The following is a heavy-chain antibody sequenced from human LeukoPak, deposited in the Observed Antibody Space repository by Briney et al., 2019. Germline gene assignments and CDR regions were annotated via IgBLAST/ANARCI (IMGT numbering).Heavy chain of an antibody. CDR1: GFTVSSNS. V-gene: IGHV3-7*01. J-gene: IGHJ6*03. Sequence: GGSLRLSCTVSGFTVSSNSMSWVRQAPGKGLEWVANIKQDGSEKYYVDSVKGRFTISRDNAKNSLYLQMNSLRAEDTAVYYCARDPRRNYYYYYMDVWGKGTTVTVSS. CDR3: ARDPRRNYYYYYMDV. CDR2: IKQDGSEK.